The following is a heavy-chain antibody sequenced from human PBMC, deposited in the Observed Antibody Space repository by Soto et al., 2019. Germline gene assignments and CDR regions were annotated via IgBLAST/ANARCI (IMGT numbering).Heavy chain of an antibody. D-gene: IGHD1-26*01. V-gene: IGHV4-31*03. J-gene: IGHJ5*02. CDR1: GGSISSGGYY. CDR2: IYYSGST. Sequence: TLSLTCTVSGGSISSGGYYWSWIRQSPGKGLQWIGFIYYSGSTKYNPSLKSRVAISLDTSKNQFSLRLNSVTAADTAVYYCARRWAKNNWFDLWGQGTLVTVSS. CDR3: ARRWAKNNWFDL.